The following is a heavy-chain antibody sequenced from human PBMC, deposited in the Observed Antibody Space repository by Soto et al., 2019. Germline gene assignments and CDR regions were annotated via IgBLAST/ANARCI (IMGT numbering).Heavy chain of an antibody. D-gene: IGHD6-13*01. V-gene: IGHV4-39*01. J-gene: IGHJ6*02. CDR2: IYYSGST. CDR3: ARSLAAAYLVYYYYGMDV. CDR1: GGSISSSSYY. Sequence: SETLSLTCTVSGGSISSSSYYWGWIRQPPGKGLEWIGSIYYSGSTYYNPSLKSRVTISVDTSNNQFSLKLSSVTAADTAVYYCARSLAAAYLVYYYYGMDVWGQGTTVTVSS.